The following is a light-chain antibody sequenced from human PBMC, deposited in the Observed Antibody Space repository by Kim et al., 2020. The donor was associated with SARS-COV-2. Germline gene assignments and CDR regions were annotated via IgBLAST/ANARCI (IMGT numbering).Light chain of an antibody. Sequence: PGKTARSTCGGNNIGTKSVHWYQQKPGQAPVLVIYYDSDRPSGIPERFSGSNSGNTATLTISRVEAGDEADYYCQVWDSSSDHVVFGGGTQLTVL. CDR1: NIGTKS. V-gene: IGLV3-21*04. CDR2: YDS. J-gene: IGLJ2*01. CDR3: QVWDSSSDHVV.